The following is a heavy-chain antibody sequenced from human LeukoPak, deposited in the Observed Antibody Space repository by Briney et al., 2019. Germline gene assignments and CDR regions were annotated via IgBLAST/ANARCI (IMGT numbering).Heavy chain of an antibody. D-gene: IGHD2-8*02. Sequence: GGSLRLSCAASGFTFSTYSMNWVRQAPGKGLEWVSYISADSSTIYYADSVKGRFTISRDNAKNSLYLQMNSLRAEDTAVYYCARDTGGRGWFDPWGQGTLVTVSS. J-gene: IGHJ5*02. CDR1: GFTFSTYS. V-gene: IGHV3-48*01. CDR3: ARDTGGRGWFDP. CDR2: ISADSSTI.